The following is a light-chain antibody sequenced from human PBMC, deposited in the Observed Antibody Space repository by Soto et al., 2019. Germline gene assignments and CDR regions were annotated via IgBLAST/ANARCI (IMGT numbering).Light chain of an antibody. CDR2: EVN. J-gene: IGLJ1*01. Sequence: QCVLTQPPSASGSPGQSVTISCTGTNSVVGGYNYVSWYQQYPGKAPKLIIYEVNERPSGVPDRFSGSKSGNTASLTVSGLQTADEADYYCSSYAGSNWYVFGTGTKVTVL. CDR1: NSVVGGYNY. V-gene: IGLV2-8*01. CDR3: SSYAGSNWYV.